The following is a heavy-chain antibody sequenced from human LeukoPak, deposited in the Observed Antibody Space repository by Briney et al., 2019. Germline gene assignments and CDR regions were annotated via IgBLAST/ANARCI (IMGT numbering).Heavy chain of an antibody. CDR1: GFTLSVYW. CDR2: INSDGSST. Sequence: RGSLRLSCAASGFTLSVYWMHWVRQVPGKGLVWVSRINSDGSSTTYADSVRGRFTISRDNAKNTLYLQMNSLRGEDTAVYYCARGVAVAGTFSWFDPWGQGTLVTVSS. CDR3: ARGVAVAGTFSWFDP. D-gene: IGHD6-19*01. J-gene: IGHJ5*02. V-gene: IGHV3-74*03.